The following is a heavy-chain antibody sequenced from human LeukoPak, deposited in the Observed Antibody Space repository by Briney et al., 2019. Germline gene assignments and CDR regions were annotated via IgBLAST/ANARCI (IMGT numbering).Heavy chain of an antibody. CDR3: TRRGDLTVGGMDV. V-gene: IGHV5-51*01. D-gene: IGHD3-10*01. J-gene: IGHJ6*03. Sequence: GESLKISCKGSGYSFTSYWIGWVRQMPGKGPEWMGHIYPGDSDTRYNASVQGQDNLSADKSISTAYPQWSSLKASHTAMYYCTRRGDLTVGGMDVWGKGTTVTICS. CDR2: IYPGDSDT. CDR1: GYSFTSYW.